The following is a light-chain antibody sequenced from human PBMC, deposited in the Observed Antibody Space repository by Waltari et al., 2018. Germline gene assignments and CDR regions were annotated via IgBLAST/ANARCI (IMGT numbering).Light chain of an antibody. J-gene: IGKJ4*01. CDR1: LLSGGGCNY. V-gene: IGKV2-28*01. CDR2: GAS. CDR3: MQDLRSPLT. Sequence: LLSGGGCNYVAWFLQKAGKAPKLLIYGASSWDCGVPARFSGSGSGTDFTLKISRVEAEDVGVYYCMQDLRSPLTFGGGTKVEIK.